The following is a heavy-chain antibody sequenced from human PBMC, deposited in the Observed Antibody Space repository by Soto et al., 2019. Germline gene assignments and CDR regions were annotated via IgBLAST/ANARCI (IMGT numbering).Heavy chain of an antibody. CDR1: GGSISSYY. CDR2: IYYSGST. J-gene: IGHJ4*02. CDR3: ARIRYSSSSPYFDY. Sequence: SETLSLTCTVSGGSISSYYWSWIRQPPGKGLEWIGYIYYSGSTNYNPSLKSRVTISVDTSKNQFSLKLSSVTAADTAVYYCARIRYSSSSPYFDYWGQGTLVTVSS. D-gene: IGHD6-6*01. V-gene: IGHV4-59*01.